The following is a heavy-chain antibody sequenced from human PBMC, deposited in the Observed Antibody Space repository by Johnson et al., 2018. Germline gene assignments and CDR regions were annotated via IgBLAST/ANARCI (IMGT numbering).Heavy chain of an antibody. CDR2: ISFYGSNK. Sequence: VQLVESGGGVVQPGRSLRLSCAASGLPFTNYGMHWVRQAPGKGLGWVAKISFYGSNKYYADSGTGRFTISRDNSNNTLYLQMNSLGAEDTAVYYCARVRPTEAGYFDYWGQGILVTVSS. CDR1: GLPFTNYG. J-gene: IGHJ4*02. CDR3: ARVRPTEAGYFDY. V-gene: IGHV3-30*03. D-gene: IGHD6-19*01.